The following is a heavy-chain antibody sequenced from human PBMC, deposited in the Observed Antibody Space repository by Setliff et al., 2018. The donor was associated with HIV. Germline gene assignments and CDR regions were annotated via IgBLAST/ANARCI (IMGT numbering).Heavy chain of an antibody. CDR1: GGSISSYY. D-gene: IGHD6-13*01. V-gene: IGHV4-59*08. J-gene: IGHJ5*02. Sequence: SETLSLTCTVSGGSISSYYWSWIRQPPGKGLEWIGYIYYSGSTYYNPSLKSRVTISVDTSKNQFSLKLSSVTAADTAVYYCARARWYNWFDPWGQGTLVTVSS. CDR3: ARARWYNWFDP. CDR2: IYYSGST.